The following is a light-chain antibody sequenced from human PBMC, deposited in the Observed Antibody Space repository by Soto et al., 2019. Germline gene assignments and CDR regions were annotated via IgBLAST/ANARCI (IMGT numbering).Light chain of an antibody. CDR3: MQALQAPYT. CDR2: LGS. V-gene: IGKV2-28*01. Sequence: DMVMTQSPLSLPVTPGEPASISCRSSQSLLHSNGYNYLDWYLQKPGQSPQLLIFLGSNRASGVPDRFSGSGSGTDFTLKLSRVEAEDVGVYYCMQALQAPYTFGLGTKLEIK. J-gene: IGKJ2*01. CDR1: QSLLHSNGYNY.